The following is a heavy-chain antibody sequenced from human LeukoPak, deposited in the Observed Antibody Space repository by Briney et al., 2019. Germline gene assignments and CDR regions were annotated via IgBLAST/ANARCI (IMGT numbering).Heavy chain of an antibody. Sequence: PGGSLRLSCAASGFTVSSNYMSWVRQAPGKGLEWVSVIYSGGSTYYADSVEGRFTISRDNSKNTLYLQMNSLRAEDTAVYYCARWEAAGTDAFDIWGQGTMVTVSS. V-gene: IGHV3-53*01. CDR3: ARWEAAGTDAFDI. CDR2: IYSGGST. D-gene: IGHD6-13*01. J-gene: IGHJ3*02. CDR1: GFTVSSNY.